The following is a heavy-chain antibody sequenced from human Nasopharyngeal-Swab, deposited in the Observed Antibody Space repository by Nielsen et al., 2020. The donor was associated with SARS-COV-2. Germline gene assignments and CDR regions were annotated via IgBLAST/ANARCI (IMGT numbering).Heavy chain of an antibody. CDR3: VRSSSWYYFDY. CDR2: IYYNGNT. J-gene: IGHJ4*02. D-gene: IGHD6-13*01. V-gene: IGHV4-39*01. Sequence: RQAPGKGLEWIGNIYYNGNTYQNPSLKSRLTISVDKSKNRFSLQLSSVTAADTAVYYCVRSSSWYYFDYWAQGTQVTVSS.